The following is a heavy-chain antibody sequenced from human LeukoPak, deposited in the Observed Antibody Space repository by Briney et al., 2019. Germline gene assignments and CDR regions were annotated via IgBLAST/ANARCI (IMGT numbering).Heavy chain of an antibody. D-gene: IGHD4-17*01. CDR3: ARQGDYGDYFDY. Sequence: PGGSLSLTCAASGFTFSSYWMHWVRQAPGKGLVWVSRITNDGSSTSHADSVKGRFTISRDNAKNTLYLQMNSLRAEDTAVYYCARQGDYGDYFDYWGQGTLVTVSS. V-gene: IGHV3-74*01. J-gene: IGHJ4*02. CDR2: ITNDGSST. CDR1: GFTFSSYW.